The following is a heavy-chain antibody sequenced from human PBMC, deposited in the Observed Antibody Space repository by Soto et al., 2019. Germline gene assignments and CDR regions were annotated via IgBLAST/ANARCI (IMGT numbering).Heavy chain of an antibody. CDR3: ASASYDFWSGYVRNNWFDP. J-gene: IGHJ5*02. D-gene: IGHD3-3*01. CDR1: GGSFSGYY. CDR2: INHSGST. V-gene: IGHV4-34*01. Sequence: PSETLSLTCAVYGGSFSGYYWSWIRQPPGKXLEWIGEINHSGSTNYNPSLKSRVTISVDTSKNQFSLKLSSVTAADTAVYYCASASYDFWSGYVRNNWFDPWGQGTLVTVSS.